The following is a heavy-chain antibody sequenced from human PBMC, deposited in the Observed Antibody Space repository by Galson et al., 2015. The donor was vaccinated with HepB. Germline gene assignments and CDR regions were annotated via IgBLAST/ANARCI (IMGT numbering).Heavy chain of an antibody. CDR3: ARVHSYGYGSYFDY. V-gene: IGHV1-18*01. J-gene: IGHJ4*02. Sequence: SVKVSCKASGYTFTSYGISWVRQAPGQGLEWMGWISAYNGNRNFAQNLQGRVTMTTDASTSAAYMELRSLKSDDTAVYYCARVHSYGYGSYFDYWGQGTLVTISS. D-gene: IGHD5-18*01. CDR1: GYTFTSYG. CDR2: ISAYNGNR.